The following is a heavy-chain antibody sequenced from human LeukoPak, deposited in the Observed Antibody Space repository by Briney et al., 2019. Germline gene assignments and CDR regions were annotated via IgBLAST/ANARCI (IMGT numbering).Heavy chain of an antibody. CDR1: GFTFSSYA. J-gene: IGHJ6*02. D-gene: IGHD3-10*01. CDR2: ISGSGGST. CDR3: AKYYGSGSYRYYYYAMDV. V-gene: IGHV3-23*01. Sequence: GGSLRLSCAASGFTFSSYAMSWVRQAPGKGLEWVSTISGSGGSTYYADSVKGRFTISRDNSKNTLYLQMNSLRAEDAAVYYCAKYYGSGSYRYYYYAMDVWGQGTTVTASS.